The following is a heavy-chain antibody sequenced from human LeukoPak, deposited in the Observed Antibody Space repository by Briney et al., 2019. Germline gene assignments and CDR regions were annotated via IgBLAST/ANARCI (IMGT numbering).Heavy chain of an antibody. CDR1: GGSISSSRYY. D-gene: IGHD2-2*01. CDR2: IYYSGST. CDR3: ASFIEYTSPDSFDI. V-gene: IGHV4-39*01. Sequence: SETLSLTCTISGGSISSSRYYWGWIRQPPGKGLEWIGSIYYSGSTYYNPSLKSRVTILLDTSRNQFSLKLSSVSAADTAVYYCASFIEYTSPDSFDIWGQGTMVTVSS. J-gene: IGHJ3*02.